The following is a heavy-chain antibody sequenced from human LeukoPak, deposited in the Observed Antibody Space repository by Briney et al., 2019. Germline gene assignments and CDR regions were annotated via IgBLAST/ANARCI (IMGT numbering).Heavy chain of an antibody. CDR2: IYISGGT. V-gene: IGHV4-4*07. Sequence: SETLSLTSTVSGGSSSSYYWSWIRQPAGKGLEWIGRIYISGGTNQNPSLKSRVTMSVDTSKNQFSLKLSSVTAADTAVYYCARSHSFIASLDYWGQGTLVTVSS. CDR3: ARSHSFIASLDY. J-gene: IGHJ4*02. CDR1: GGSSSSYY. D-gene: IGHD6-13*01.